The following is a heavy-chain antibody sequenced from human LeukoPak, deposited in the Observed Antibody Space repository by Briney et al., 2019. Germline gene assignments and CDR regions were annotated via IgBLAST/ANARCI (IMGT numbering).Heavy chain of an antibody. CDR1: GFTFDDYG. CDR2: INWNGGGT. Sequence: GGSLRLSCAASGFTFDDYGMSWVRQAPGKGLEWVSGINWNGGGTGYADSVKGRSTISRDNAKNSLYLQMNSLRAEDTALYYCARDGGDYYDSSGYYYYFDYWGQGTLVTVSS. D-gene: IGHD3-22*01. CDR3: ARDGGDYYDSSGYYYYFDY. J-gene: IGHJ4*02. V-gene: IGHV3-20*04.